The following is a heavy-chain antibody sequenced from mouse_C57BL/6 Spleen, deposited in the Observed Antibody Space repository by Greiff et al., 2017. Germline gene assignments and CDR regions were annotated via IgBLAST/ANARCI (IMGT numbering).Heavy chain of an antibody. Sequence: VQLQQSGPELVKPGASVKIPCKASGYTFTDYNMDWVKQSHGKSLEWIGDINPNNGGTIYNQKFKGKATLTVDKSSSTAYMELRSLTSEDTAVYYCARGDSSGYENAMDYWGQGTSVTVSS. V-gene: IGHV1-18*01. CDR1: GYTFTDYN. D-gene: IGHD3-2*02. CDR2: INPNNGGT. CDR3: ARGDSSGYENAMDY. J-gene: IGHJ4*01.